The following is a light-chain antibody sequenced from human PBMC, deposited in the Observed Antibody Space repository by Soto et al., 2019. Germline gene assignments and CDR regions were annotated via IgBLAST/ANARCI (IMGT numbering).Light chain of an antibody. V-gene: IGKV1-5*03. CDR3: QQYNSFSPRDS. Sequence: DIQMTQYPSTLSASVGDRVTITCRASQSISDWLAWYQQKPGKAPKLLIYKASTSERGVPSRFSGSGSGTEFTLTISSLQPDDFATYYCQQYNSFSPRDSFGQGTKLEIK. J-gene: IGKJ2*03. CDR2: KAS. CDR1: QSISDW.